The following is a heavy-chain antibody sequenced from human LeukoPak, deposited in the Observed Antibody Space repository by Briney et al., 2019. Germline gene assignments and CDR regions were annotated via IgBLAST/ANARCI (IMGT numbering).Heavy chain of an antibody. CDR2: ISYSGIT. J-gene: IGHJ3*02. CDR3: ARFAYCSGGTCVYAFDI. Sequence: SETLSLTCTVSGGSISGYYWSWIRQPPGERQEWIGYISYSGITNYIPSLKSRLTISVDTSKNQFSLKLSSVTAADTAVYYCARFAYCSGGTCVYAFDIWGQGTMVTVSS. V-gene: IGHV4-59*08. CDR1: GGSISGYY. D-gene: IGHD2-15*01.